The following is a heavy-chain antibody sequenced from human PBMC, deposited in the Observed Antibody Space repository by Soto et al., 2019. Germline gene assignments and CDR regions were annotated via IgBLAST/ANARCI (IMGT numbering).Heavy chain of an antibody. D-gene: IGHD2-8*01. Sequence: PSETLSLTCTVSGGSVTRSYYWSWIRQTPGKGLEWIGYIYYGGSTNYNPSLKSRAAISVDTSKNQFSLRLSSVTAADTAVYYCAREVMGKYYFDYWGQGTLVTVSS. V-gene: IGHV4-59*02. CDR1: GGSVTRSYY. CDR3: AREVMGKYYFDY. CDR2: IYYGGST. J-gene: IGHJ4*02.